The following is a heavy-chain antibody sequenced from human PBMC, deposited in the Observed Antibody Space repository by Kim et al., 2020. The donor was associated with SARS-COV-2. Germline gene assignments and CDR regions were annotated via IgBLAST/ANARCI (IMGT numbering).Heavy chain of an antibody. CDR2: IKQDGSEK. V-gene: IGHV3-7*01. CDR1: GFTFSSYW. Sequence: GGSLRLSCAASGFTFSSYWMSWVRQAPGKGLEWVANIKQDGSEKYYVDSVKGRFTISRDNAKNSLYLQMNSLRAEDTAVYYCARGTIGGSDAFDIWGQGTMVTVSS. CDR3: ARGTIGGSDAFDI. J-gene: IGHJ3*02. D-gene: IGHD3-10*01.